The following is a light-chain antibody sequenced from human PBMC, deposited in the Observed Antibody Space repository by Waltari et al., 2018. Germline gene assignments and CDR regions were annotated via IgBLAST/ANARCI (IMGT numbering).Light chain of an antibody. Sequence: QSALTQPPSMSAAPGGKVSISCSGNTSNIAQNFVRWDHHAPGAAPKLLISDHDKRPSGLPDRLSAPRSGTSASPDITGLQTGDEGDYYCATWDSSLNSAVFGGGTRLTVL. CDR1: TSNIAQNF. J-gene: IGLJ2*01. CDR2: DHD. CDR3: ATWDSSLNSAV. V-gene: IGLV1-51*01.